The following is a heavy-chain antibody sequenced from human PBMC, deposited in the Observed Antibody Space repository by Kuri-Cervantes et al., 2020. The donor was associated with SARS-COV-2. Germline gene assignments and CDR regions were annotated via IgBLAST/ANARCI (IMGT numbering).Heavy chain of an antibody. CDR2: ISYDGSNK. Sequence: LSLTCAASGFTFSSYGMHWVRQAPGKGLEWVAVISYDGSNKYYADSVKGRFTISRDNSKNTLYLQMNSLRAEDTAVYYCARDYCSSTSCYGYYYMDVWGKGTTVTVSS. CDR1: GFTFSSYG. J-gene: IGHJ6*03. CDR3: ARDYCSSTSCYGYYYMDV. D-gene: IGHD2-2*01. V-gene: IGHV3-30*03.